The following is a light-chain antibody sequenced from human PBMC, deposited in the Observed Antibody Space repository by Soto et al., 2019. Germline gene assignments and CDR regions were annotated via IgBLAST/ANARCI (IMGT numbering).Light chain of an antibody. V-gene: IGKV3-11*01. J-gene: IGKJ5*01. CDR2: DAS. CDR1: QSVNTY. Sequence: EIVLTQSPATLSLSPGERATLSCRASQSVNTYLAWYQQKPGQAPRLLIYDASNRATGIPARFSGSGSGTDFTLTISRLEPEDFAVYYCQLRGSSFIAFGRGTRLEIK. CDR3: QLRGSSFIA.